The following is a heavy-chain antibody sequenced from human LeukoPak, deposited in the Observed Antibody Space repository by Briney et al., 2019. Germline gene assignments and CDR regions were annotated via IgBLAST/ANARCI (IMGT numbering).Heavy chain of an antibody. CDR2: IYSDSST. CDR1: GLTARSNY. CDR3: GRSSAWYALDY. J-gene: IGHJ4*02. Sequence: GGSLRLSCAVSGLTARSNYMTWVRQAPGKGLEWVSIIYSDSSTYYADSVKGRFTISTDNSKNTLYLQMNSLRAEDTAVYYCGRSSAWYALDYWGQGTLVTVSS. V-gene: IGHV3-53*01. D-gene: IGHD6-19*01.